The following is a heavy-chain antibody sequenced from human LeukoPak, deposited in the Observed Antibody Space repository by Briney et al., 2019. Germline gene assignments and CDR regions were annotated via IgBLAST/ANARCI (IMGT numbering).Heavy chain of an antibody. V-gene: IGHV4-39*07. CDR2: VYYTGDT. CDR1: GGSISSSTYS. D-gene: IGHD3-10*01. J-gene: IGHJ4*02. CDR3: ARGGTYGSGRNQHTTLDY. Sequence: SDTLSLTCSVSGGSISSSTYSWGWIRQPPGKGLEWIGGVYYTGDTYYGPSLRSRVTISLDKSKKQFSLNLNSVTAADTAVYYCARGGTYGSGRNQHTTLDYWGQGTPVTVSS.